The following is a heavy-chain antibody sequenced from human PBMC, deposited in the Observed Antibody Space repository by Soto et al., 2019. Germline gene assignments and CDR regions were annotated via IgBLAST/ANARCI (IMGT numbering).Heavy chain of an antibody. CDR3: ARATLSRITIFGVVPGAFDI. D-gene: IGHD3-3*01. J-gene: IGHJ3*02. Sequence: ASVKVSCKASGYTFTSYGISWVRQAPGQGLEWMGWISAYNGNTNYAQKLQGRVTMTTDTSTSTAYMELRSLRSDDTAVYYCARATLSRITIFGVVPGAFDIWGQGTMVTVSS. CDR2: ISAYNGNT. CDR1: GYTFTSYG. V-gene: IGHV1-18*01.